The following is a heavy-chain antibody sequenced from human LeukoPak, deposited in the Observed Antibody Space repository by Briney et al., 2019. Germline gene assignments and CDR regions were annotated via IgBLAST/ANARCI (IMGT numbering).Heavy chain of an antibody. CDR1: GGSFSGYY. D-gene: IGHD2-15*01. Sequence: SETLSLTCAVYGGSFSGYYWSWIRQPPGKGLEWIGEIYHSGSTNYNPSLKSRVTISVDKSKNQFSLKLSSVTAADTAVYYCAREAVVVAALDYWGQGTLVTVSS. CDR2: IYHSGST. J-gene: IGHJ4*02. CDR3: AREAVVVAALDY. V-gene: IGHV4-34*01.